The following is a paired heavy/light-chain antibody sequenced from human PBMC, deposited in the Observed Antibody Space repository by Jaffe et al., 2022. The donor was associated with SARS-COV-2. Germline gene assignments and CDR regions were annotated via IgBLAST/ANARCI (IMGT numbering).Heavy chain of an antibody. CDR2: IIPIFGSR. D-gene: IGHD4-17*01. CDR1: GGTFSIYS. V-gene: IGHV1-69*01. Sequence: QVQLVQSGAEVKKPGSSVKVSCKASGGTFSIYSISWMRQAPGQGLEWMGGIIPIFGSRNYAQTFQGRVTITADESTTTAYMELSSLRSDDTAVYYCARGTTVTALRHWGQGTLVTVSS. J-gene: IGHJ4*02. CDR3: ARGTTVTALRH.
Light chain of an antibody. CDR3: QQYENVPPT. Sequence: DIQMTQSPSSLSASVGDRVTITCQASQDISNYLNWYQQKPGKAPKLLIYDASNLETGVPSRFSGSRSGTDFTFTISSLQPEDIATYYCQQYENVPPTFGPGTKVDIK. CDR1: QDISNY. CDR2: DAS. V-gene: IGKV1-33*01. J-gene: IGKJ3*01.